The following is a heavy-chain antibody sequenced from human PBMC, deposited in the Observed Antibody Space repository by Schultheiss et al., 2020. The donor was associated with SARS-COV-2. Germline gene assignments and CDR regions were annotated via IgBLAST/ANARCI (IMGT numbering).Heavy chain of an antibody. V-gene: IGHV4-4*07. Sequence: SETLSLTCTVSGGSISSYYWSWIRQPAGKGLEWIGRIYTSGSTNYNPSLKSRVTISVDTSKNQFSLKLSSVTAADTAVYYCARVNAPYGDYVGIDYWGQGTLVTVSS. CDR3: ARVNAPYGDYVGIDY. D-gene: IGHD4-17*01. CDR1: GGSISSYY. J-gene: IGHJ4*02. CDR2: IYTSGST.